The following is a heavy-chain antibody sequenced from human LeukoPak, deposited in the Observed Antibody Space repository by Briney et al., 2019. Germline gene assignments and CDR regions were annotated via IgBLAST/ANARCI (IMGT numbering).Heavy chain of an antibody. Sequence: PSETLSLTCTVSGGSISRYYWSWIQQPPGKGLEWIGYIYYSGSTKYNPSLKSRVTISVDTSKNQFSLKLSSVTAADTAVYYCARHPPSDTFDIWGQGTMVTVSS. CDR3: ARHPPSDTFDI. J-gene: IGHJ3*02. V-gene: IGHV4-59*08. CDR2: IYYSGST. CDR1: GGSISRYY.